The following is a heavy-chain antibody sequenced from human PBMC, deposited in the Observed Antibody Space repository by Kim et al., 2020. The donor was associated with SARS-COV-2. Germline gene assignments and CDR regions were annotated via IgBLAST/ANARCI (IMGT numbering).Heavy chain of an antibody. Sequence: GGSLRLSCAASGFTFDDYAMHWVRQAPGKGLEWVSGISWNSGSIGYADSVKGRFTISRDNAKNSLYLQMNSLRAEDTALYYCAKDSGVYGSGENNWFDPWGQGTLVTVSS. D-gene: IGHD3-10*01. V-gene: IGHV3-9*01. J-gene: IGHJ5*02. CDR2: ISWNSGSI. CDR1: GFTFDDYA. CDR3: AKDSGVYGSGENNWFDP.